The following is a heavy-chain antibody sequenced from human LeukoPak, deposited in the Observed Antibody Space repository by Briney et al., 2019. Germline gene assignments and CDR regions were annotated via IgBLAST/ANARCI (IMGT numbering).Heavy chain of an antibody. Sequence: GGSLRLSCAASGFTFSSYSMNWVRQAPGKGLEWVSSISSSSSYIYYADSVKGRFTISRDNAKNSLYLQMNSLRAEDTAVYYCARDLLAAAGTVDWGQGTLVTVSS. D-gene: IGHD6-13*01. CDR3: ARDLLAAAGTVD. CDR2: ISSSSSYI. J-gene: IGHJ4*02. CDR1: GFTFSSYS. V-gene: IGHV3-21*01.